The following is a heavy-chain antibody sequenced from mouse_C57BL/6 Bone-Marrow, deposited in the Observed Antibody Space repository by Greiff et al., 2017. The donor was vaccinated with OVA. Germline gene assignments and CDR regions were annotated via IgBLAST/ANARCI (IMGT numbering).Heavy chain of an antibody. Sequence: VQLQQPGTELVKPGASVKLSCKASGYTFTRLWMHWVKQRPGQGLEWIGNINPSNGGTNYNEKFKSKATLTVDKSSSTAYMQLSSLTSEDSSGYYWAREEDYAFAYWGQGTLVTVSA. CDR2: INPSNGGT. CDR3: AREEDYAFAY. V-gene: IGHV1-53*01. J-gene: IGHJ3*01. CDR1: GYTFTRLW. D-gene: IGHD2-4*01.